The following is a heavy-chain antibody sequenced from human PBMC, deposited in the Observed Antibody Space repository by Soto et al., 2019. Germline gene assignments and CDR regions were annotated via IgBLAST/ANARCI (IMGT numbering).Heavy chain of an antibody. Sequence: QVQLVQSGTEVKKPGASVKVSCKASGYTFTSYGISWVRQAPGQGLEWMGWISAYNGNTNYAQKLQGRGTMTTDTPTSTAYMALRRLRSDDTAMSYCARGSPPEDYWGQGTLVTVSS. J-gene: IGHJ4*02. CDR2: ISAYNGNT. CDR1: GYTFTSYG. CDR3: ARGSPPEDY. V-gene: IGHV1-18*01.